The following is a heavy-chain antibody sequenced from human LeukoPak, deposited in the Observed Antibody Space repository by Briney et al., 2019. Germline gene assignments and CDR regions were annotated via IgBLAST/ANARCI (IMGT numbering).Heavy chain of an antibody. D-gene: IGHD3-22*01. V-gene: IGHV4-30-2*01. CDR3: ARLRYDSSGYLSARYYGMDV. CDR2: IYHSGST. J-gene: IGHJ6*02. CDR1: GGSISSGGYY. Sequence: PSQTLSLTCTVSGGSISSGGYYWSWIRQPPGKGLEWIGYIYHSGSTYYNPSLKSRVTISVDTSKNQFSLKLSSVTAADTAVYYCARLRYDSSGYLSARYYGMDVWGQGTTVTVSS.